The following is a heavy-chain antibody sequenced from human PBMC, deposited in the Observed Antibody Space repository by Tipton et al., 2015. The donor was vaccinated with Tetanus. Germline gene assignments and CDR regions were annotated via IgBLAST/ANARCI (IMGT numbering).Heavy chain of an antibody. CDR1: GFTFSSYA. Sequence: SLRLSCAASGFTFSSYAMHWVRQAPGKGLEWVAVISYDGSNKYYADSVKGRFTISRDNSKNTLYLQMNSLRAEDTAVYYCARDLSDYGDYGGKGVAHAFDIWGQGTMVTVSS. J-gene: IGHJ3*02. V-gene: IGHV3-30-3*01. CDR2: ISYDGSNK. D-gene: IGHD4-17*01. CDR3: ARDLSDYGDYGGKGVAHAFDI.